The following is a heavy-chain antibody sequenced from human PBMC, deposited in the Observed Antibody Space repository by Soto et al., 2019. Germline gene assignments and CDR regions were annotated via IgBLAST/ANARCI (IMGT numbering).Heavy chain of an antibody. CDR3: ARVEYSGYPRI. J-gene: IGHJ4*02. D-gene: IGHD5-12*01. V-gene: IGHV4-59*01. CDR1: GGSISSYY. CDR2: IYFSGST. Sequence: SETLSLTCTVSGGSISSYYWSWIRQSPGKRLEWIGYIYFSGSTNYNPSLKSRVTISGDTSKNQFSLKLTSVTAADTAVYYCARVEYSGYPRIWGQGTLVTVSS.